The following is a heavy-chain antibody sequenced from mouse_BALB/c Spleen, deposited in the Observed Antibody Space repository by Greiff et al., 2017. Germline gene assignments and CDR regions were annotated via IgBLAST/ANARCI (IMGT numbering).Heavy chain of an antibody. CDR1: GYTFTSYW. J-gene: IGHJ4*01. CDR2: INPSTGYT. D-gene: IGHD2-1*01. CDR3: ARFGNYVYYYAMDY. V-gene: IGHV1-7*01. Sequence: VQLRQSGAELAKPGASVKMSCKASGYTFTSYWMHWVKQRPGQGLEWIGYINPSTGYTEYNQKFKDKATLTADKSSSTAYMQLSSLTSEDSAVYYCARFGNYVYYYAMDYWGQGTSVTVSS.